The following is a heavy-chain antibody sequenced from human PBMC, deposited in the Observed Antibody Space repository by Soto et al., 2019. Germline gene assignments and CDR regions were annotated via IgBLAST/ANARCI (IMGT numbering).Heavy chain of an antibody. Sequence: PSETLSLTCTVSGGSISSDGYYWSWIRQHPGKGLEWIGYIYYSGSTYYNPSLKSRVTISVDTSKNQFSLKLSSVTAADTAVYYCARDRYRAGTMVRGVTWFDPWGQGTLVTVSS. CDR3: ARDRYRAGTMVRGVTWFDP. CDR1: GGSISSDGYY. J-gene: IGHJ5*02. D-gene: IGHD3-10*01. CDR2: IYYSGST. V-gene: IGHV4-31*03.